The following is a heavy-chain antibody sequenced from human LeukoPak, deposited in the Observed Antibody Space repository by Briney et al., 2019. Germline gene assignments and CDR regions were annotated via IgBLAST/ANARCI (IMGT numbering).Heavy chain of an antibody. CDR3: ARGGYYYLDV. Sequence: QSSETLSLTCTMSGGSISPYYWSWIRQPPGKGLEWIAYIFHSGTTKYNPSLKSRVAISLDTPKSQFSLKLHSVTAADTAVYYCARGGYYYLDVWGRGTTVTVSS. V-gene: IGHV4-59*01. CDR1: GGSISPYY. J-gene: IGHJ6*03. CDR2: IFHSGTT.